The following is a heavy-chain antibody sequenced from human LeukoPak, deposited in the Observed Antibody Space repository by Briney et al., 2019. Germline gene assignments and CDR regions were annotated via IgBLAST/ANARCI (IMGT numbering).Heavy chain of an antibody. D-gene: IGHD5-18*01. Sequence: SETLSLTCAVYGGSFSGYYWSWIRQPPGKGLEWIGEINHSGSTNYNPSLKSRVTISVDTSKNQFSLKLSSVTAADTAVYYCARGGRRGIRLHGMDVWGQGTTVTVSS. CDR1: GGSFSGYY. V-gene: IGHV4-34*01. CDR3: ARGGRRGIRLHGMDV. CDR2: INHSGST. J-gene: IGHJ6*02.